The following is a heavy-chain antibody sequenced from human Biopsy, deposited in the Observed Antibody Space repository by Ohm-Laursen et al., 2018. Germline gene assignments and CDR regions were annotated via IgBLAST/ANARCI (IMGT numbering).Heavy chain of an antibody. J-gene: IGHJ3*02. Sequence: GASVKVSCKASGYTFTEYSLHWVRQAPGQGLEWMGWVNPNSGATNYAQKFQGRVTMTSDTSISTAYIELRRMISDDTAVYFCARDRMVTIITLVQADTFDIWGQGTLVSVSS. CDR1: GYTFTEYS. D-gene: IGHD3-10*01. V-gene: IGHV1-2*02. CDR2: VNPNSGAT. CDR3: ARDRMVTIITLVQADTFDI.